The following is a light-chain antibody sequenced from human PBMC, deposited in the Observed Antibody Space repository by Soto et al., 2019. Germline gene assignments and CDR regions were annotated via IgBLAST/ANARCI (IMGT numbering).Light chain of an antibody. Sequence: DIQMTQSPSTLSASVGDRVTITCRASQRLSSWLAWYQQKPGKAPKLLIFDASSLESGTPSRFSGRRSGTQFTLTINGLQPDDFATYYCQQYDNYKPLTFGGGTKVDIK. CDR2: DAS. J-gene: IGKJ4*01. CDR1: QRLSSW. V-gene: IGKV1-5*01. CDR3: QQYDNYKPLT.